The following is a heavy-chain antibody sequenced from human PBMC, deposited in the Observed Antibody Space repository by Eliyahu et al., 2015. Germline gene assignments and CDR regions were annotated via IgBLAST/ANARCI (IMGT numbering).Heavy chain of an antibody. V-gene: IGHV3-48*01. Sequence: EVQLVESGGGLGQSGGSLRLSCAASGFTFSSXIMXWFRQAPGKGLEWVSLITSSSRTIYYADSVRGRFTISRDNAKNSLYLQMNSLRGDDTAVYYCARIGYSGSWLEGDPYYYYMDVWGKGTTVTVSS. CDR3: ARIGYSGSWLEGDPYYYYMDV. CDR1: GFTFSSXI. D-gene: IGHD6-13*01. J-gene: IGHJ6*03. CDR2: ITSSSRTI.